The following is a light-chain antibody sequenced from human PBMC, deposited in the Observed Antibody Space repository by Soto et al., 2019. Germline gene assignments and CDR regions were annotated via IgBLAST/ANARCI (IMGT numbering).Light chain of an antibody. Sequence: EIVMTQSPATLSVSPGERATLSCMASQSVSSKLAWYQQKPGQAPRLLIYAASARGTGIPARFSGSGSGTEFALTISSLQSEDFAVYYCQQYNNWPLTFGPGTKVDIK. V-gene: IGKV3-15*01. CDR3: QQYNNWPLT. J-gene: IGKJ3*01. CDR1: QSVSSK. CDR2: AAS.